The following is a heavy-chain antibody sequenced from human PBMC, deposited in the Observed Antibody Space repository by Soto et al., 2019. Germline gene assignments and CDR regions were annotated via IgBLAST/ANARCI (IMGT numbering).Heavy chain of an antibody. J-gene: IGHJ5*02. CDR3: ARGNRRMHRETPSWFDP. Sequence: SVKVSCKASGGTFSSYAISWVRQAPGQGLEWMGGIIPIFGTANYAQKFQGRVTITADESTSTAYMELSSLRSEDTAVYYCARGNRRMHRETPSWFDPWGQGTLVTVSS. V-gene: IGHV1-69*13. CDR2: IIPIFGTA. D-gene: IGHD1-26*01. CDR1: GGTFSSYA.